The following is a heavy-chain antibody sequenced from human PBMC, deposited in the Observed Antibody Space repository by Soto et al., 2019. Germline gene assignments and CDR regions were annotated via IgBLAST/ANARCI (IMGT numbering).Heavy chain of an antibody. J-gene: IGHJ4*02. CDR2: IKQDGSEK. CDR3: ARELLLLTTAFDY. V-gene: IGHV3-7*05. Sequence: GGSLRLSCAASGFTFSSYWMSWVRQAPGKGLEWVANIKQDGSEKYYVDSVKGRFTISRDNAKNSLYLQMNSLRAEDTAVYYCARELLLLTTAFDYWGQGTLVTVSS. D-gene: IGHD4-4*01. CDR1: GFTFSSYW.